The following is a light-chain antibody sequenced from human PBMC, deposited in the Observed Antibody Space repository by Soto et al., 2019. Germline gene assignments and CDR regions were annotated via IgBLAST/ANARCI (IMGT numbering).Light chain of an antibody. J-gene: IGKJ1*01. CDR3: QQYDSYSWT. CDR2: RTS. Sequence: EIVMTQSPSTLSVSPGERATLSCRASQSISSNLAWYQQKPGQAPRLLMFRTSSRATGFPARFSGSGSGTEFNLTISSLQTDDFASYYCQQYDSYSWTFGQGTKVDIK. CDR1: QSISSN. V-gene: IGKV3-15*01.